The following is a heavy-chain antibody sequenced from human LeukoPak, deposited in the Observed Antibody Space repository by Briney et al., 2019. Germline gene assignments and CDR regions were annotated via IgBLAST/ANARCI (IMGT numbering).Heavy chain of an antibody. Sequence: PSETLSLTCTVSGGSISSYYWSWIRQPPGKGLEWIGYIYYSGSTNYNASLKSRVTISVDTSKNQFSLKLSSVTAADTAVYYCARSSSGYYDFWSLNYHFDYWGQGTLVTVSS. V-gene: IGHV4-59*01. D-gene: IGHD3-3*01. CDR1: GGSISSYY. J-gene: IGHJ4*02. CDR2: IYYSGST. CDR3: ARSSSGYYDFWSLNYHFDY.